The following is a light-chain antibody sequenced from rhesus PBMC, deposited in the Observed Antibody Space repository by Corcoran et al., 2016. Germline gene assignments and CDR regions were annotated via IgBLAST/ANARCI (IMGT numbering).Light chain of an antibody. CDR3: MQTIEYPLT. V-gene: IGKV2S20*01. J-gene: IGKJ4*01. Sequence: DIVMTQAPPFLPVTPGEPASISCRSSQSLLDPEDGNTYLEWYLQRPGQSPQPFIYEVSNRASGVPERFSGRGSDTDFTLTISRVEAEDVGIYYCMQTIEYPLTFGGGTKVEIK. CDR1: QSLLDPEDGNTY. CDR2: EVS.